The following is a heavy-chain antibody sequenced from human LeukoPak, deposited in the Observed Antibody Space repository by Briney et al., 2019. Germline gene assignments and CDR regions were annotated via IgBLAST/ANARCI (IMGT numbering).Heavy chain of an antibody. CDR3: ARGGKATVVTM. Sequence: SETLSLTCTVSGGSINSYYWSWIRQPAGKGLEWIGRIYSSGSTNYNPSLKSRASMSADTSKNQFSLKLTSVTAADTALYYCARGGKATVVTMWGQGILVTVSS. V-gene: IGHV4-4*07. D-gene: IGHD4-23*01. CDR1: GGSINSYY. J-gene: IGHJ4*02. CDR2: IYSSGST.